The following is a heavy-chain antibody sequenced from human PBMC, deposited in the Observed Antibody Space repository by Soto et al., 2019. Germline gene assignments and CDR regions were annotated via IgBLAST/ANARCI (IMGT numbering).Heavy chain of an antibody. CDR1: GFTFSNYA. J-gene: IGHJ4*02. CDR2: ISGPGGST. D-gene: IGHD7-27*01. CDR3: VSQPHWARPFES. V-gene: IGHV3-23*01. Sequence: EVQLLASGGGLVQPGGSLRLSCAASGFTFSNYAMTWVRQAAGKGLEWVSSISGPGGSTYYADSVQGRFTISRDNTKHTLYLQMNSLRTEDTGVYYCVSQPHWARPFESWGQGTLVNVSS.